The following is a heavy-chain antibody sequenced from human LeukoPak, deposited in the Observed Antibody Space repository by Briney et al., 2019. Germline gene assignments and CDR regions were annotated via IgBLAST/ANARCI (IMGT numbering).Heavy chain of an antibody. Sequence: SETLSLTCTVSGNSISSGDYYWSWIRQPAGKGLEWTGRIYTSGSTTYNPSLKSRVTISGDTSENQFSLRLSSVTAADTAVYYCARATYYYDSSGYWTLEFDFDIWGQGTMVTVSS. CDR1: GNSISSGDYY. J-gene: IGHJ3*02. CDR2: IYTSGST. V-gene: IGHV4-61*02. D-gene: IGHD3-22*01. CDR3: ARATYYYDSSGYWTLEFDFDI.